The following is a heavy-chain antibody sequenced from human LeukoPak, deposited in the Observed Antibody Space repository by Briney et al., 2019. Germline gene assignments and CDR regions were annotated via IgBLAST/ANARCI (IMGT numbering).Heavy chain of an antibody. CDR3: AARYCSGGSCLIDY. CDR1: GFTFTCSA. Sequence: ASVKVSCKASGFTFTCSAMQWVRQARGQRLEWIGWIVVGSGNTNYAQKFQERVTITRDMSTSTAYMELSSLRSEDTAVYYCAARYCSGGSCLIDYWGQGTLVTVSS. V-gene: IGHV1-58*02. CDR2: IVVGSGNT. J-gene: IGHJ4*02. D-gene: IGHD2-15*01.